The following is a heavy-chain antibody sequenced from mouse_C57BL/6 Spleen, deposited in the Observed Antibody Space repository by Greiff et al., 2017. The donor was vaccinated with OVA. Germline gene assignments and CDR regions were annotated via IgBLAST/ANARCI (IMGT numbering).Heavy chain of an antibody. V-gene: IGHV1-54*01. J-gene: IGHJ1*03. CDR3: ARSMDWYFDV. Sequence: VQLQESGAELVRPGTSVKVSCKASGYAFTNYLIEWVKQRPGQGLEWIGVINPGSGGTNYNEKFKGKATPTADKSSSTAYMQLSSLTSEDSAVYFCARSMDWYFDVWGTGTTVTVSS. CDR2: INPGSGGT. D-gene: IGHD2-3*01. CDR1: GYAFTNYL.